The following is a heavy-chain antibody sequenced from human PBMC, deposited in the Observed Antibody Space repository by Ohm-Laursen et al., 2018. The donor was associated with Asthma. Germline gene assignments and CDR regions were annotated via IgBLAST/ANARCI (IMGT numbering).Heavy chain of an antibody. CDR1: GYTFTSYD. D-gene: IGHD6-13*01. CDR2: MNPNSGNT. J-gene: IGHJ6*02. CDR3: ARGYSSSWAPKWDNYYYGMDV. V-gene: IGHV1-8*01. Sequence: ASVKVSCKASGYTFTSYDINWVRQATGQGLEWMGWMNPNSGNTGYAQKFQGRVTMTRNTSISTAYMELSSLRSEDTAVYYCARGYSSSWAPKWDNYYYGMDVWGQGTTVTVSS.